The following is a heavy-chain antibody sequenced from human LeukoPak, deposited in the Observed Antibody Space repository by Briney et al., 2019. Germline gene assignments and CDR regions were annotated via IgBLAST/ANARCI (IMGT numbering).Heavy chain of an antibody. Sequence: PSDTLSLTCAVYGGSFSGYYWTWIRQPPGKGLEWIGEINHSGSTNYNPSLKSRFTVSVDTSKNQLSLRMRSVTAADTGVYYCARARETEAIDSWGQGTLVTVSS. CDR1: GGSFSGYY. D-gene: IGHD6-25*01. CDR3: ARARETEAIDS. V-gene: IGHV4-34*01. CDR2: INHSGST. J-gene: IGHJ4*02.